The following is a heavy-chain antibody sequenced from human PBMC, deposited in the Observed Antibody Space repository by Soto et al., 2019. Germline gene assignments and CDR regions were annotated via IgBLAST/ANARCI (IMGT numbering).Heavy chain of an antibody. V-gene: IGHV3-48*01. CDR2: ISSSSSTI. J-gene: IGHJ5*02. CDR3: GREAEYVNWFDP. D-gene: IGHD3-16*01. CDR1: GFTFSSYS. Sequence: PGGSLRLSCAASGFTFSSYSMNWVRQAPGKGLEWVSYISSSSSTIYYADSVKGRFTISRDNAKNSPYLQMNSLRAGDTVVYYCGREAEYVNWFDPWGDGTLVTV.